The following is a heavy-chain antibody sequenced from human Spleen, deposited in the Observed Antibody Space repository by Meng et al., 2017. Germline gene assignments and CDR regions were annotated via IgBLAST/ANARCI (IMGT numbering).Heavy chain of an antibody. J-gene: IGHJ4*02. CDR2: IYYSGST. CDR1: GDSISSGGYY. D-gene: IGHD6-19*01. CDR3: ARGIAVAGTNPPFDY. Sequence: HVQLQASGPGLVKPSQTLSLTCIVSGDSISSGGYYWSWIRQHPGKGLEWIGYIYYSGSTYYNPSLKSLVTMSVDTSKNQFSLNLSSVTAADTAVYYCARGIAVAGTNPPFDYWGQGTLVTVSS. V-gene: IGHV4-31*01.